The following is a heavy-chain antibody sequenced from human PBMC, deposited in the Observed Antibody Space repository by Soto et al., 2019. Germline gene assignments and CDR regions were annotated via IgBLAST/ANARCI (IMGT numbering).Heavy chain of an antibody. J-gene: IGHJ6*02. CDR2: IHFSGTP. Sequence: PSETLSLTCVVSGASIRSDGPYWSWVRQFPGKGLEWIGYIHFSGTPFYSPSLKSRVSILLDTSESSFSLQLSSVTAADTAVYYCARDRGYRHSDYYGLDVWGQGITVTVSS. D-gene: IGHD5-12*01. CDR1: GASIRSDGPY. V-gene: IGHV4-31*11. CDR3: ARDRGYRHSDYYGLDV.